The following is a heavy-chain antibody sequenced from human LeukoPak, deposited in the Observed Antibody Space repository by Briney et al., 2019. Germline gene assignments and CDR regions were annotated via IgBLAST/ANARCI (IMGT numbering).Heavy chain of an antibody. CDR3: ARGTRDGYNPTFDY. CDR2: TYYTSKWYN. Sequence: SQTPSLTCAISGVSVSTNSTARNWIRQSPSRVLEWRGSTYYTSKWYNDYALSMKGRITINPDTSKNQFSLQLNSVTPEDTALYYCARGTRDGYNPTFDYWGQGTLVTVSS. CDR1: GVSVSTNSTA. D-gene: IGHD5-24*01. V-gene: IGHV6-1*01. J-gene: IGHJ4*02.